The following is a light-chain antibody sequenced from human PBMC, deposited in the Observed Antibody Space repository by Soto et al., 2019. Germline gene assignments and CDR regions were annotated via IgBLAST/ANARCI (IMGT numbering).Light chain of an antibody. CDR2: GAS. Sequence: EIVMTQSQATLSVSPGESATLSCRASQSVGSNLAWYQHKPGQAPRLLIYGASIRATGIPARFSGSGSGTAFTLTISSLQSEDFALYYCQQCDNWPLITFGQGTRLEIK. CDR3: QQCDNWPLIT. CDR1: QSVGSN. V-gene: IGKV3-15*01. J-gene: IGKJ5*01.